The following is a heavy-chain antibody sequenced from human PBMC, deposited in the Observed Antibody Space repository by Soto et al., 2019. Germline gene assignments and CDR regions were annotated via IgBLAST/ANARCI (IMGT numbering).Heavy chain of an antibody. V-gene: IGHV3-30*18. CDR2: VSHDGRNT. D-gene: IGHD6-19*01. J-gene: IGHJ4*02. CDR1: GFTFSDYA. Sequence: VQLVESGGGEVQPGRSLRLSCAASGFTFSDYAMHWVRQAPGKGLEWVAVVSHDGRNTHYADSVKGRFTISKDSSKNTVSLEMTSRRAEDTDVYYCAKGGRQWLVTSDFNYWGQGARVTVSS. CDR3: AKGGRQWLVTSDFNY.